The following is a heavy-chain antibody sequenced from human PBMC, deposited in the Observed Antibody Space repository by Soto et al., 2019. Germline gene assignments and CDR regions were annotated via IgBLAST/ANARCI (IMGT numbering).Heavy chain of an antibody. CDR3: ARVYYYDSSGYSEGHGAFDI. CDR1: GYTFTSYY. D-gene: IGHD3-22*01. CDR2: INPSGGST. J-gene: IGHJ3*02. V-gene: IGHV1-46*01. Sequence: ASVKVSCKASGYTFTSYYMHWVRQAPGQGLEWMGIINPSGGSTSYAQKFQGRVTMTTDTSTSTAYMELRSLRSDDTAVYYCARVYYYDSSGYSEGHGAFDIWGQGTMVTVSS.